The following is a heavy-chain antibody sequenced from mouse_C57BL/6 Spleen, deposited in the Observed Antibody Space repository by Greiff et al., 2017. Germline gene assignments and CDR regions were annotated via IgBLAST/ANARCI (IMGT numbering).Heavy chain of an antibody. J-gene: IGHJ1*03. D-gene: IGHD1-1*01. Sequence: QVHVKQSGAELAKPGASVKLSCKASGYTFTSYGMHWVKQRPGQGLEWIGVIHPNSGSTNYNEKFKSKATLTVDKSSSTAYMQLSSLTSEDSAVYYWATTVVASHWYFDVWGTGTTLTVSS. CDR1: GYTFTSYG. CDR3: ATTVVASHWYFDV. V-gene: IGHV1-64*01. CDR2: IHPNSGST.